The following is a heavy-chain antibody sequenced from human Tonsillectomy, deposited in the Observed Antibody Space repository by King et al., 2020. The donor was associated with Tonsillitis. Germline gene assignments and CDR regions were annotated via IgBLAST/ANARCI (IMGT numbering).Heavy chain of an antibody. CDR1: GFIFDDYA. V-gene: IGHV3-9*01. J-gene: IGHJ6*02. D-gene: IGHD5-18*01. Sequence: VQLVESGGGLVQPGRSLRLSCAASGFIFDDYAMHWVRQAPGKGLEWVSGISWNSGSIAYVDSVKGRFTISRDNAKNSLYLQMNSLRAEDTALYYCAKDIGPNFFGYLGGNGMDVRGQGTSVTVSS. CDR3: AKDIGPNFFGYLGGNGMDV. CDR2: ISWNSGSI.